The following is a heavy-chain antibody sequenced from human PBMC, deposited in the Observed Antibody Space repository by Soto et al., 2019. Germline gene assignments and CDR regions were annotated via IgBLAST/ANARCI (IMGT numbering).Heavy chain of an antibody. CDR1: GGSISSSSYY. CDR3: ARHQRQLVRWDNWFDP. D-gene: IGHD6-13*01. V-gene: IGHV4-39*01. J-gene: IGHJ5*02. Sequence: SETLSLTCTVSGGSISSSSYYWGWIRQPPGKGLEWIGSIYYSGSTYYNPSLKSRVTISVDTSKNQFSLKLSSVTAADTAVYYCARHQRQLVRWDNWFDPWGQGTLVTVSS. CDR2: IYYSGST.